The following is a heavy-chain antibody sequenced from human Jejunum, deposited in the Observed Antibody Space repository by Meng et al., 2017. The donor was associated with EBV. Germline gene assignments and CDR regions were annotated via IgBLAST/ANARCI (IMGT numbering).Heavy chain of an antibody. CDR1: GGSFSDYY. CDR3: ATFNCTVGTCSFDS. Sequence: QAQVQQWGAGPLRPSETPSLTCAVYGGSFSDYYWSWIRQPPGKGLEWIGEIDHSGRTNYNPALKSRVTLSLLTSKDHFSLRLSSVTAADTAVYYCATFNCTVGTCSFDSWGQGTLVTVSS. D-gene: IGHD2-8*02. J-gene: IGHJ4*02. V-gene: IGHV4-34*01. CDR2: IDHSGRT.